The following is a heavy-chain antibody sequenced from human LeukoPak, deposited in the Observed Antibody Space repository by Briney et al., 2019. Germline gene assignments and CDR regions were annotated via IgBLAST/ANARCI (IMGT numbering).Heavy chain of an antibody. CDR1: GYTFTSYG. CDR3: ARGSLGGYSSSWYGGNWFDP. J-gene: IGHJ5*02. Sequence: GASVKVSCKASGYTFTSYGISWVRQAPGQGLEWMGWISAYNGNTNYAQKLQGRVTMTTDTSTSTAYMELSSLRSEDAAVYYCARGSLGGYSSSWYGGNWFDPWGQGTLVTVSS. D-gene: IGHD6-13*01. CDR2: ISAYNGNT. V-gene: IGHV1-18*01.